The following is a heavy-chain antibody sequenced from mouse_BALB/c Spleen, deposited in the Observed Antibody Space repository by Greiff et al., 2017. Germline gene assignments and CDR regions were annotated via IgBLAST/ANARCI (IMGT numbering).Heavy chain of an antibody. CDR3: ARHGAYRYGSPYAMDY. V-gene: IGHV5-6*01. CDR1: GFTFSSYG. J-gene: IGHJ4*01. Sequence: EVQLKESGGDLVKPGGSLKLSCAASGFTFSSYGMSWVRQTPDKRLEWVATISSGGSYTYYPDSVKGRFTISRDNAKNTLYLQMSSLKSEDTAMYYCARHGAYRYGSPYAMDYWGQGTSVTVSS. CDR2: ISSGGSYT. D-gene: IGHD2-14*01.